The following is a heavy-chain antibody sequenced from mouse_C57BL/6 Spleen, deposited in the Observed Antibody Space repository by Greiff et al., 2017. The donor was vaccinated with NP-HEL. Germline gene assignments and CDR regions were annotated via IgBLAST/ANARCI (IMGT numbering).Heavy chain of an antibody. J-gene: IGHJ2*01. CDR1: GYTFTSYW. Sequence: VQLQQPGAELVRPGSSVKLSCKASGYTFTSYWMHWVKQRPIQGLEWIGNIDPSDSETHYNQKFKDKATLTVDKSSSTAYMQLSSLTSEDSAVYYCARGDYYGSSGYFDYWGQGTTLTVSS. CDR3: ARGDYYGSSGYFDY. D-gene: IGHD1-1*01. V-gene: IGHV1-52*01. CDR2: IDPSDSET.